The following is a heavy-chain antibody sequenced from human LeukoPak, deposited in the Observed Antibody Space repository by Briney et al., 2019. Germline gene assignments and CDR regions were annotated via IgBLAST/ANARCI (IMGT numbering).Heavy chain of an antibody. D-gene: IGHD3-3*01. V-gene: IGHV3-21*01. Sequence: GGSLRLSCAASGFTFSSYSMNWVRQAPGKGLEWVSSISSSSSYIYYADSVKGRFTISRDNAKNSLYLQMNSLRAEGTAVYYCAREGEISYDFWSGYYVHWFDPWGQGTLVTVSS. CDR2: ISSSSSYI. CDR3: AREGEISYDFWSGYYVHWFDP. J-gene: IGHJ5*02. CDR1: GFTFSSYS.